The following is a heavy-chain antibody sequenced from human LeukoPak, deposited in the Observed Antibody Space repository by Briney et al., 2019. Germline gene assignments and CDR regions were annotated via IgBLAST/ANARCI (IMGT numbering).Heavy chain of an antibody. Sequence: SETLSLTCAVYGGSFSGYYWSWIRQPPGKGLEWIGEINHSGSTNYNPSLKSRVTISVDTSKNQFSLKLSSVTAADTAVYYCARLGYYDSSGYYPRLSSLYGMDVWGQGTTVTVSS. V-gene: IGHV4-34*01. CDR2: INHSGST. J-gene: IGHJ6*02. CDR3: ARLGYYDSSGYYPRLSSLYGMDV. D-gene: IGHD3-22*01. CDR1: GGSFSGYY.